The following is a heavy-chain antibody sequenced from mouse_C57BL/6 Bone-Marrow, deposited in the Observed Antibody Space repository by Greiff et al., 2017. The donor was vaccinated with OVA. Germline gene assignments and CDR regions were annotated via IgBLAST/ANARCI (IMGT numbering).Heavy chain of an antibody. Sequence: VQLQQSGAELVKPGASVKLSCKASGYTFTSYCMSWVKQSPGQGLEWIGEIYPRSGGTNYNEKFKGKATLTVDKSSSTAYMQLRSLTSEDSAVFVCARRDSNSYPAWFAYWGQGTLVTVSA. V-gene: IGHV1-81*01. D-gene: IGHD1-1*01. CDR2: IYPRSGGT. CDR1: GYTFTSYC. J-gene: IGHJ3*01. CDR3: ARRDSNSYPAWFAY.